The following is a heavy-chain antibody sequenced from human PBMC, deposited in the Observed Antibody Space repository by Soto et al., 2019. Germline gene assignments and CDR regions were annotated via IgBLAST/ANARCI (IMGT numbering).Heavy chain of an antibody. CDR2: IIPIFGTA. J-gene: IGHJ6*02. Sequence: QVQLVQSGAEVKKPGSSVKVSCKASGGTFSSYAISWVRQAPGQGLEWMGGIIPIFGTANYAQKFQGRVTITADESTGTAYMELSSLRSEDTAVYYCARSVDTAMSNYYYYGMDVWGQGTTVTVSS. D-gene: IGHD5-18*01. CDR3: ARSVDTAMSNYYYYGMDV. CDR1: GGTFSSYA. V-gene: IGHV1-69*12.